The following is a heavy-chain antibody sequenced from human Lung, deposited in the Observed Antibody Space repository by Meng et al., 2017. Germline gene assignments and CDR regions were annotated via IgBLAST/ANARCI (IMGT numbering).Heavy chain of an antibody. V-gene: IGHV4-34*01. Sequence: QVHLKQWGAGLLKPSETLSLTCVVSGGSFSDYYWGWIRQPPGKGLELIGEINHSGSTNYNPSLESRATISVDTSQNNLSLKLSSVTAADSAVYYCARGPTTMAHDFDYWGQGTLVTVSS. CDR2: INHSGST. CDR1: GGSFSDYY. D-gene: IGHD4-11*01. CDR3: ARGPTTMAHDFDY. J-gene: IGHJ4*02.